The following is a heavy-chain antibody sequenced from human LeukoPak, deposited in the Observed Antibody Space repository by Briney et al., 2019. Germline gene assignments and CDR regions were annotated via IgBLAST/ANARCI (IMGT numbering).Heavy chain of an antibody. V-gene: IGHV3-33*06. Sequence: GGSLRLSCAASGFTFSSYGMHWVRQAPGKGLEWVAVIWYDGSNKYYADSVKGRFTISRDNSKNTLYLQMNSLRAEDTAVYYCAKGVRGGVTTEFDYLGQGTLVTVSS. CDR1: GFTFSSYG. D-gene: IGHD3-22*01. J-gene: IGHJ4*02. CDR2: IWYDGSNK. CDR3: AKGVRGGVTTEFDY.